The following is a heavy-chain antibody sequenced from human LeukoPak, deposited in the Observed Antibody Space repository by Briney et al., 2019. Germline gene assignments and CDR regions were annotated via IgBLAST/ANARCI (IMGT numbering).Heavy chain of an antibody. CDR2: FDPEDGET. V-gene: IGHV1-24*01. CDR3: ATGVLMVYAMDY. Sequence: WASVKVSCKVSGYTLTELSMHWVRQAPGKGLEWMGGFDPEDGETIYAQKFQGRVTMTEDTSTDTAYMELCSLRSEDTAVYYCATGVLMVYAMDYWGQGTLVTVSS. D-gene: IGHD2-8*01. CDR1: GYTLTELS. J-gene: IGHJ4*02.